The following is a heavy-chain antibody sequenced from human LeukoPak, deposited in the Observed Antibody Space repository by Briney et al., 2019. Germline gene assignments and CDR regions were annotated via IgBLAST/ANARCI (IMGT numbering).Heavy chain of an antibody. J-gene: IGHJ6*02. CDR3: ARDDNMVRGVIITLAFDYYYGMDV. Sequence: GGSLRLSCAASGFTFSSYSMSWVRQAPGKGLEWVSHISSGSRTIYYTDSVKVRFTISRDKAKNSLYLQMNSLRAEDTAVYYCARDDNMVRGVIITLAFDYYYGMDVWGQGTTVTVSS. CDR1: GFTFSSYS. CDR2: ISSGSRTI. D-gene: IGHD3-10*01. V-gene: IGHV3-48*01.